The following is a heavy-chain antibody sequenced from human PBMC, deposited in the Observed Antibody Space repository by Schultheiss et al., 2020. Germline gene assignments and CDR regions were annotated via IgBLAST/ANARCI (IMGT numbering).Heavy chain of an antibody. V-gene: IGHV4-39*01. Sequence: SQTLLLTCTVSGGSITSSNYYWGWIRQPPGKGLAWIGSIYYSGSTYYNPSLKSRVTISVDTSKNQFSLKLTSVTAADTAVYYCARRGIAAVGTDFFDYWGQGTLVNVSS. CDR3: ARRGIAAVGTDFFDY. CDR2: IYYSGST. J-gene: IGHJ4*02. D-gene: IGHD6-13*01. CDR1: GGSITSSNYY.